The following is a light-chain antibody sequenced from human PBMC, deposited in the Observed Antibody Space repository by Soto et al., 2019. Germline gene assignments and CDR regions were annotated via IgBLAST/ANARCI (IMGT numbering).Light chain of an antibody. Sequence: QSYLAQPASSSGPSGQSLTIPCPGPSSDVGGYNHVSCYQQHPGKAPKLMIYEVSRRPSGVANRFSGSTSGNTASLHISGLHAEDEAYYDSTSCRSSSGLYVLGSGTKVTVL. CDR2: EVS. V-gene: IGLV2-14*01. CDR1: SSDVGGYNH. J-gene: IGLJ1*01. CDR3: TSCRSSSGLYV.